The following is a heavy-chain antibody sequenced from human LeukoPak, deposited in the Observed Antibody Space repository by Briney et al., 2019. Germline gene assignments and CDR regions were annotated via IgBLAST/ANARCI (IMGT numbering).Heavy chain of an antibody. Sequence: GGSLRLTCAASGFSVSGNYMSWVRQAPGKGLEWISIIYGGHVTSYADSVKGRFTISRDDSENTLYLQMNNLRVEDTALYYCARCLYSSYWFFHWGQGTLVTVSS. CDR3: ARCLYSSYWFFH. V-gene: IGHV3-53*01. CDR2: IYGGHVT. CDR1: GFSVSGNY. J-gene: IGHJ5*02. D-gene: IGHD6-6*01.